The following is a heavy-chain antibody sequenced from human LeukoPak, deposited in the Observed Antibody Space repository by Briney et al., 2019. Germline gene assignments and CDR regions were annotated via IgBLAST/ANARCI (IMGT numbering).Heavy chain of an antibody. CDR2: IYYSGST. Sequence: SETLSLTCTVSGGSISSSSYYWGWIRQPPGKGLEWIGSIYYSGSTYYNPSLKSRVTISVDTSKNQFSLKLSSVTAADTAVYYCASGYGSGSSNFDYWGQGTLVTVSS. CDR3: ASGYGSGSSNFDY. D-gene: IGHD3-10*01. V-gene: IGHV4-39*07. CDR1: GGSISSSSYY. J-gene: IGHJ4*02.